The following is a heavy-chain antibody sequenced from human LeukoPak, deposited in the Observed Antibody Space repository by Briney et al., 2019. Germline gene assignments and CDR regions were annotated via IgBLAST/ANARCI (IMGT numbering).Heavy chain of an antibody. J-gene: IGHJ3*02. CDR2: IYYSGST. CDR1: AGSIDGYY. Sequence: SETLSLTCTVSAGSIDGYYWSWIRQPPGKGLEWIGYIYYSGSTNYNPSLKSRVTISVDTSKNQFSLKLSSVTAADTAVYYCARAKGSIVVVPAAITAFDIWGQGTMVTVSS. CDR3: ARAKGSIVVVPAAITAFDI. D-gene: IGHD2-2*02. V-gene: IGHV4-59*12.